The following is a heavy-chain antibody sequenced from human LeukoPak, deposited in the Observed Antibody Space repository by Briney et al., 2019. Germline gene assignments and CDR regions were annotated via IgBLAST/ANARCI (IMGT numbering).Heavy chain of an antibody. V-gene: IGHV4/OR15-8*02. CDR3: ATRDQSRTFMVPLDS. CDR2: THRSGDT. Sequence: SETLSLTCAVYGVSISSGNWWTWVRQPPGKGLEWIGETHRSGDTKYNPSLNSRVTISMDNSKNQLSLNLISVTAADTAMYYCATRDQSRTFMVPLDSWGQGTLVTVSS. D-gene: IGHD3-10*01. CDR1: GVSISSGNW. J-gene: IGHJ4*02.